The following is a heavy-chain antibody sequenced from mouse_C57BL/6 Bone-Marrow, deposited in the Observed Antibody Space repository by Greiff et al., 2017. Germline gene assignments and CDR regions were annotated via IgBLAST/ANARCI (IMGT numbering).Heavy chain of an antibody. CDR3: ARDQDGGYYLDY. CDR2: IYYDGSST. J-gene: IGHJ2*01. Sequence: EVHLVESEGGLVQPGSSMKLSCTASGFTFSDYYMAWVRQVPEKGLEWVANIYYDGSSTYYLDSLKSRFIISRDNAKNILYLQMSSLKSEDTATYYCARDQDGGYYLDYWGQGTTLTVSS. D-gene: IGHD1-1*02. V-gene: IGHV5-16*01. CDR1: GFTFSDYY.